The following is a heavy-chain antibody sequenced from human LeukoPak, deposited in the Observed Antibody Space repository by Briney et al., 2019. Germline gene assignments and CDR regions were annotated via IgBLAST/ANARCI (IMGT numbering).Heavy chain of an antibody. V-gene: IGHV3-33*01. D-gene: IGHD4-17*01. J-gene: IGHJ4*02. CDR1: GFTFSSYG. CDR3: ARGPHATTVTTHFDY. Sequence: GRSLRLSCAASGFTFSSYGMHWVRQAPGKGLEWVAVIWYDGSNEHCADSVKGRFAISRDNSKNTLYLQLNSLRAEDTAVYYCARGPHATTVTTHFDYWGQGTLVTVSS. CDR2: IWYDGSNE.